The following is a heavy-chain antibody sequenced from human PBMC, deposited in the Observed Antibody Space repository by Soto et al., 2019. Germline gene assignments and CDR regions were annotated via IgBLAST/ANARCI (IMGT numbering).Heavy chain of an antibody. CDR1: GGSVSRGSYY. D-gene: IGHD4-17*01. CDR2: IYYSGST. V-gene: IGHV4-61*01. CDR3: ARRPYGEHFDY. J-gene: IGHJ4*02. Sequence: SEALSLTWTGSGGSVSRGSYYWSWIRQPPGKGLEWIGYIYYSGSTNYNPSLKSRVTISVDTSKNQFSLKLSSVTAADTAVYFCARRPYGEHFDYSGQATLVTVFS.